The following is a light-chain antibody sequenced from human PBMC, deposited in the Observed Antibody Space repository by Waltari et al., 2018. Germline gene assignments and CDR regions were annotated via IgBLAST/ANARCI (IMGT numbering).Light chain of an antibody. CDR3: QQYYSDSIT. CDR1: QNIDRW. V-gene: IGKV1-5*03. Sequence: DIQMTQSPSTLSASVGDRVTITCRASQNIDRWLAWHQQKPGKAPKALIYKTSSLESGVPSRFSGSGSGTEFTLTISSLQPDDFATYYCQQYYSDSITFGQGTRLEIK. J-gene: IGKJ5*01. CDR2: KTS.